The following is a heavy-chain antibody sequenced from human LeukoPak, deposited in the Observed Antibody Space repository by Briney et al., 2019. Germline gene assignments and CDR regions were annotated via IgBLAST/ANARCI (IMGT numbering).Heavy chain of an antibody. J-gene: IGHJ3*02. V-gene: IGHV3-48*02. CDR3: ARDPSAFDI. CDR2: ISSGSTAI. CDR1: GXTVSSNY. Sequence: PGGSLRLSCSASGXTVSSNYMSWVRQAPGKGLEWVSYISSGSTAIYYADSVKGRFTISRDNAKNSLYLQMNSLRDEDTALYYCARDPSAFDIWGQGTMVTVSS.